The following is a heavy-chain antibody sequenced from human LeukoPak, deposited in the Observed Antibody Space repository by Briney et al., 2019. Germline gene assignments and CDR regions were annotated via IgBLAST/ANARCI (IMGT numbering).Heavy chain of an antibody. J-gene: IGHJ4*02. D-gene: IGHD6-19*01. CDR3: ARGVAGTGYFDY. CDR2: IYHSGST. CDR1: GGSISSGGYS. Sequence: SQTLSLTCAVSGGSISSGGYSWSWIRQPPGKGLEWIGYIYHSGSTYYNPSLKSRVTISVDRSKNQFSLKLSSVTAADTAVYYCARGVAGTGYFDYWGQGTLVTVPS. V-gene: IGHV4-30-2*01.